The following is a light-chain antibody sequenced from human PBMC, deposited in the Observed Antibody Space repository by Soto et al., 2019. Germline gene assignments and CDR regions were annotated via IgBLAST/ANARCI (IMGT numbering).Light chain of an antibody. CDR2: GND. CDR3: QSYDSSLSGFWV. J-gene: IGLJ3*02. Sequence: QLVLTQPPSVSGAPGQGVTISCTGSSSNIGAGYDVHWYQQFSGTSPKLLIYGNDNRPSGVPDRFSGSKSGTSASLAITGLQAEDEADYYCQSYDSSLSGFWVFGGGTKLTVL. CDR1: SSNIGAGYD. V-gene: IGLV1-40*01.